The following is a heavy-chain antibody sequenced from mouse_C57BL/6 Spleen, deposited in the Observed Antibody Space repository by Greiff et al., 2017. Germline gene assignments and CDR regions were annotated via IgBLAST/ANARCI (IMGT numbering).Heavy chain of an antibody. J-gene: IGHJ2*01. CDR3: ARLGMGYGYFDY. V-gene: IGHV1-64*01. CDR2: IHPNSGST. Sequence: VQLQQPGAELVKPGASVKLSCKASGYTFTSYWMHWVKQRPGQGLEWIGMIHPNSGSTNYNEKFKSKATLTVDKSSSTAYMQLSSLTSEDSAVYYCARLGMGYGYFDYWGQGTTLTVSS. D-gene: IGHD2-2*01. CDR1: GYTFTSYW.